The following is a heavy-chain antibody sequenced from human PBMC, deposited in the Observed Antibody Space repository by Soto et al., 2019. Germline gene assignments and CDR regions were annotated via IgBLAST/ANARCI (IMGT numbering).Heavy chain of an antibody. D-gene: IGHD3-16*02. CDR1: GGSISSSSYY. Sequence: SETLSLTCTVSGGSISSSSYYWGWIRQPPGKGLEWIGSIYYSGSTYYNPSLKSRVTISVDTSKNQFSLKLSSVTAADTAVYYCARGESGTFGGVIVIHGYYFDYWGQGTLVTVSS. V-gene: IGHV4-39*01. CDR2: IYYSGST. J-gene: IGHJ4*02. CDR3: ARGESGTFGGVIVIHGYYFDY.